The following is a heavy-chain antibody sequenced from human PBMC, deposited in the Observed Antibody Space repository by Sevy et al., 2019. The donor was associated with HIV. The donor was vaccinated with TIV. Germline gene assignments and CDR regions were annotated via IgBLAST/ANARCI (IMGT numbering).Heavy chain of an antibody. J-gene: IGHJ4*02. CDR3: AKDEGYAFDY. CDR2: ISYDGSNK. V-gene: IGHV3-30-3*01. D-gene: IGHD2-2*01. Sequence: GGSLRLSCAASGFTFSSYAMHWVRQAPGKGLEWVAVISYDGSNKYYADSVKGRFTISRDNSKNTLYLQMNSLRAEDTAVYYCAKDEGYAFDYWGQGTLVTVSS. CDR1: GFTFSSYA.